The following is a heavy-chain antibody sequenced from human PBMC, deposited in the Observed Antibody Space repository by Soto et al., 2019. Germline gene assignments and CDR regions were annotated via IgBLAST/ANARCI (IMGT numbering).Heavy chain of an antibody. Sequence: QVQVEQWGAGLLKPSETLSLTCAVYGGSSSGYYWSWIRQPPGKGLEWIGEVNQSGSTNYNPSLKSRVTISVDTSNNQFSLKLSSVTAADTAVYYCARGYGSGSYYHYWGQETLVTVSS. CDR1: GGSSSGYY. CDR3: ARGYGSGSYYHY. D-gene: IGHD3-10*01. CDR2: VNQSGST. J-gene: IGHJ4*02. V-gene: IGHV4-34*01.